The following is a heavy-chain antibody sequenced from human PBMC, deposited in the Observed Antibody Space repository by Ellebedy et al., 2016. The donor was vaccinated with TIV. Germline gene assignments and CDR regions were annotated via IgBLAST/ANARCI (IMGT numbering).Heavy chain of an antibody. V-gene: IGHV3-30*07. D-gene: IGHD4-23*01. CDR3: ARSTTVVTKGGEH. Sequence: SRDNSKNTLYLQMNSLRAEDTAVYYCARSTTVVTKGGEHWGQGTLVTVSS. J-gene: IGHJ1*01.